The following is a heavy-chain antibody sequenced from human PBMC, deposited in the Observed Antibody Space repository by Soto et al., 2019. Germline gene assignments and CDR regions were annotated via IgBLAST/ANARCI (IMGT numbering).Heavy chain of an antibody. Sequence: ASVKVSCKASGYTFTSYGISWVRQAPGQGLEWMGWISAYNGNTNYAQKLQGRVTMTTDTSTSTAYLELRSLRSDDTAVYYCAIPRDIVVVVAATPDDAFDIWGQGTTVTVSS. D-gene: IGHD2-15*01. CDR1: GYTFTSYG. J-gene: IGHJ3*02. V-gene: IGHV1-18*01. CDR3: AIPRDIVVVVAATPDDAFDI. CDR2: ISAYNGNT.